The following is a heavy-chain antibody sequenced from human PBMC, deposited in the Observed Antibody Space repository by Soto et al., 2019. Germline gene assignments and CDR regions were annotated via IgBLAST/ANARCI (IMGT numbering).Heavy chain of an antibody. CDR3: ATVYRSGGYDYGYYFDY. CDR2: FDPEDGET. Sequence: ASVKVSCKVSGYTLTELSMHWVRQAPGKGLEWMGGFDPEDGETIYAQKFQGRVTTTEDTSTDTAYMELSSLRSEDTAVYYCATVYRSGGYDYGYYFDYWGQGTLVTVSS. V-gene: IGHV1-24*01. J-gene: IGHJ4*02. D-gene: IGHD5-12*01. CDR1: GYTLTELS.